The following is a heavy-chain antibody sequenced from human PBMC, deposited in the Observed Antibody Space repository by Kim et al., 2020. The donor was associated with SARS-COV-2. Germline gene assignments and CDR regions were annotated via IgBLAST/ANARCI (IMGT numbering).Heavy chain of an antibody. CDR1: GYSFTSYW. CDR2: IYPGDSDT. D-gene: IGHD3-22*01. CDR3: ARRGYYDSSGYYRNEGFDP. V-gene: IGHV5-51*01. J-gene: IGHJ5*02. Sequence: GESLKISCKGSGYSFTSYWIGWVRQMPGKGLEWMGTIYPGDSDTRYSPSFQGQVTISADKSISTAYLQWSSLKASGTAMYYCARRGYYDSSGYYRNEGFDPWGQGTLVTVSS.